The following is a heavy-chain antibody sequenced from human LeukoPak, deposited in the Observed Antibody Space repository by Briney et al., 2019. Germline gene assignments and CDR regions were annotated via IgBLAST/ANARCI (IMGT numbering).Heavy chain of an antibody. CDR1: GGSISSSSYY. CDR2: IYYSGST. CDR3: ARGWRNVAG. D-gene: IGHD3-3*01. Sequence: SETLSLTCTVSGGSISSSSYYWGWIRQPPGKGLEWIGSIYYSGSTYYNPSLKSRVTISVDTSKNQFSLKLSSVTAADTAVYYCARGWRNVAGWSQGTLVTVSS. J-gene: IGHJ4*02. V-gene: IGHV4-39*07.